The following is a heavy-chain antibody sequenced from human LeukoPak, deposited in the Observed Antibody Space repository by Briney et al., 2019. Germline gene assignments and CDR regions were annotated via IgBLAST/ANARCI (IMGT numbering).Heavy chain of an antibody. CDR1: GYTFTSYD. Sequence: ASVTVSCKASGYTFTSYDINWVRQPPAQGLEWMGWMNPHSGNTVYAQKLQGRVTITRNTSISTAYMELSSLRSEVTAVYYCARGRGSSSGRRNNWFDPWGQGTLVTVSS. CDR3: ARGRGSSSGRRNNWFDP. D-gene: IGHD6-19*01. CDR2: MNPHSGNT. V-gene: IGHV1-8*03. J-gene: IGHJ5*02.